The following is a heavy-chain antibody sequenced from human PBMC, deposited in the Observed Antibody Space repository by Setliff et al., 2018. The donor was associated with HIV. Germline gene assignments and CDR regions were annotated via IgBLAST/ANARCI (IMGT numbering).Heavy chain of an antibody. V-gene: IGHV4-39*01. CDR3: ASPASGGSSGQYHY. CDR2: IYYSGST. Sequence: SETLSLTCTVSGGSISSSSYYWGWIRQPPGKGLEWIGSIYYSGSTYYNPSLKSRVAISVDTSKNQFSLKLSSVTAADTAVYYCASPASGGSSGQYHYWGQGTLVTVS. J-gene: IGHJ4*02. D-gene: IGHD6-19*01. CDR1: GGSISSSSYY.